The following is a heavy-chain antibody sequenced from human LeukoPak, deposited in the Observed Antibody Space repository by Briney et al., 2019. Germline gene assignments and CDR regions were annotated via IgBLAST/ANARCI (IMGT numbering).Heavy chain of an antibody. CDR3: ARDWSGNVAIDY. J-gene: IGHJ4*02. D-gene: IGHD3-10*01. V-gene: IGHV6-1*01. Sequence: SQTLSLTCAISGDSVSSNSGAWNWIRQSPSRGLEWLGRIYYRSKWKKDYAVSVGSRITINPDTSKNQFPLQLSSVTPEDTAVYYCARDWSGNVAIDYWGQGTLVTVSS. CDR1: GDSVSSNSGA. CDR2: IYYRSKWKK.